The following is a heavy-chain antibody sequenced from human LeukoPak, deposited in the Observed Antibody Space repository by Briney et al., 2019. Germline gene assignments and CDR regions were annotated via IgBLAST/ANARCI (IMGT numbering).Heavy chain of an antibody. CDR2: FFPGDSDT. CDR1: GYSFTTYW. Sequence: GESLKISCKASGYSFTTYWIGGVGQMPGKGLEWMGMFFPGDSDTRKSPSFEGQVTLSADKSITTAYLQWSSLKASDTAMYYCARGPRGGNWNEALDYWGQGTLVTVSS. D-gene: IGHD1-1*01. CDR3: ARGPRGGNWNEALDY. J-gene: IGHJ4*02. V-gene: IGHV5-51*01.